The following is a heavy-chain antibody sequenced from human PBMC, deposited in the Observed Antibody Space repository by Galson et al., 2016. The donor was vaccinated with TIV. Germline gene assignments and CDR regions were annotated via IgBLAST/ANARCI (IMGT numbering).Heavy chain of an antibody. J-gene: IGHJ6*03. CDR2: IIAIFGIP. V-gene: IGHV1-69*13. D-gene: IGHD3-3*01. Sequence: SVKVSCKASGGIFRSYAISWVRQAPGQGLEWMGGIIAIFGIPNYAQKFQGRVTITADESTTTVYMELSSPRSDDTAVYYCARGSSYYSNYLDVWGKGTTVTVA. CDR1: GGIFRSYA. CDR3: ARGSSYYSNYLDV.